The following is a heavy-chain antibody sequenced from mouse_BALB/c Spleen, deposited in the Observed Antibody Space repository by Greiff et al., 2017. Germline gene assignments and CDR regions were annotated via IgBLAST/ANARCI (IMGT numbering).Heavy chain of an antibody. Sequence: VQLQQSGAELVKPGASVKLSCTASGFNIKDTYMHWVKQRPEQGLAWIGRIDPANGNTKYDPKFQGKATITADTSSNTAYLQLSSLTSEDTAVYYCARLGTTVVEYYAMDYWGQGTSVTVSS. CDR2: IDPANGNT. V-gene: IGHV14-3*02. CDR1: GFNIKDTY. CDR3: ARLGTTVVEYYAMDY. D-gene: IGHD1-1*01. J-gene: IGHJ4*01.